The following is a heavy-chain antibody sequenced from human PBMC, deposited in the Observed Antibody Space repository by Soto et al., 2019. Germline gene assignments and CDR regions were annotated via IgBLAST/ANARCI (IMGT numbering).Heavy chain of an antibody. V-gene: IGHV1-3*01. J-gene: IGHJ4*02. CDR1: GYTFTSYA. CDR3: ARPAGWYYDSSGSQGGGLDY. Sequence: ASVKVSCKASGYTFTSYAMHWVRQAPGQRLEWMGWINAGNGNTKYSQKFQGRVTITRDTSASTAYMELSSLRSEDTAVYYCARPAGWYYDSSGSQGGGLDYWGQGTLVTVSS. CDR2: INAGNGNT. D-gene: IGHD3-22*01.